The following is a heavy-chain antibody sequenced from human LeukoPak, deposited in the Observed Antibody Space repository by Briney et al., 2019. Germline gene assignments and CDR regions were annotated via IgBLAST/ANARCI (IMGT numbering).Heavy chain of an antibody. CDR2: INPNSGDT. J-gene: IGHJ4*02. D-gene: IGHD3-16*01. Sequence: GASVKVSCKASGYTFTDYYIHWVRQAPGQGLEWMGWINPNSGDTNYAQKFQGRVTMTRDTSISTAYTELSRLRSDDTAVYYCARSWSGRFGELHYWGQGTLVTVSS. CDR1: GYTFTDYY. CDR3: ARSWSGRFGELHY. V-gene: IGHV1-2*02.